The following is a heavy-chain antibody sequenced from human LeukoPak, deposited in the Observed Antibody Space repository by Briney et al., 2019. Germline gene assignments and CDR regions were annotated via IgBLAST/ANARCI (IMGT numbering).Heavy chain of an antibody. CDR2: VYYDGST. J-gene: IGHJ4*02. D-gene: IGHD2-15*01. CDR1: GDSISSYH. Sequence: PSETLSLTCTVSGDSISSYHWTWIRQPPGRRLEWIGYVYYDGSTNYNPSLMSRVTISLDTSNKQFSLRLSSVTAADTAIYYCATYTRHCSGGTCYSIDYRGQGTLVTVSS. CDR3: ATYTRHCSGGTCYSIDY. V-gene: IGHV4-59*08.